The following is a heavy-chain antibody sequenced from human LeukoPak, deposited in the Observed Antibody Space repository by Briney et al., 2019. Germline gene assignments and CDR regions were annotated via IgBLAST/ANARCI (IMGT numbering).Heavy chain of an antibody. D-gene: IGHD2-8*01. CDR2: ISAYNGNT. Sequence: ASVKVSCKVSGYTLTELSMHWVRQAPGQGLEWMGWISAYNGNTNYAQKLQGRVTMTTDTSTSTAYMELRSLRSDDTAVYYCARIAGYCTNGVCYMSHYLDYWGQGTLVTVSS. CDR1: GYTLTELS. J-gene: IGHJ4*02. V-gene: IGHV1-18*01. CDR3: ARIAGYCTNGVCYMSHYLDY.